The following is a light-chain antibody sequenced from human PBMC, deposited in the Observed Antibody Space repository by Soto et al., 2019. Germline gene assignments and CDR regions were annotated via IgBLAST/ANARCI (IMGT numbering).Light chain of an antibody. J-gene: IGKJ5*01. Sequence: EIVLTQSPATLSLSPGEGATLSCRASQSVSNHLAWYQQRPGQAPRLLIYDASNRATGIPARFSGSGSGTDFTLTISSLEPEDFAVYYCQQRSNWLITFGQGTRLEIK. CDR3: QQRSNWLIT. CDR2: DAS. V-gene: IGKV3-11*01. CDR1: QSVSNH.